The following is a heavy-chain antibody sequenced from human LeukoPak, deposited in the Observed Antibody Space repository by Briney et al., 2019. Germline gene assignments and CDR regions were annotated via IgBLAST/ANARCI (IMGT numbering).Heavy chain of an antibody. Sequence: ASVKASCKASGYTFTSYDINWVRQATGQGLEWMGWMNPNSGNTGYAQKFQGRVTITRNTSISTAYMELSSLRSEDTAVYYCARGGGYSYDSSGYSNWFDPWGQGNLVTVSS. D-gene: IGHD3-22*01. V-gene: IGHV1-8*03. CDR1: GYTFTSYD. J-gene: IGHJ5*02. CDR3: ARGGGYSYDSSGYSNWFDP. CDR2: MNPNSGNT.